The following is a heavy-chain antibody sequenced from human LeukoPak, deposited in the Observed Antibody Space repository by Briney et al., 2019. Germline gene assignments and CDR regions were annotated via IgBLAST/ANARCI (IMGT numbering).Heavy chain of an antibody. D-gene: IGHD2-8*02. CDR2: INSDGSST. CDR1: GFTFSSYW. CDR3: ARGVSVLIYYYYYMDV. Sequence: PGGSLRLSCAASGFTFSSYWMHWVRRAPGKGLVWVSRINSDGSSTSYADSVKGRFTISRDNAKNTLYLQMNSLRAEDTAVYYCARGVSVLIYYYYYMDVWGKGTTVTVSS. J-gene: IGHJ6*03. V-gene: IGHV3-74*01.